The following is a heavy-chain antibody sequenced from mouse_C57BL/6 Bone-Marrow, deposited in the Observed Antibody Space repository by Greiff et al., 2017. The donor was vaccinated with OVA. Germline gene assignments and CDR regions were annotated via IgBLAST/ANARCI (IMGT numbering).Heavy chain of an antibody. V-gene: IGHV5-9-1*02. CDR1: GFTFSSYA. J-gene: IGHJ1*03. CDR3: TRGFTTVVAHWYFDV. D-gene: IGHD1-1*01. Sequence: VKLMESGEGLVKPGGSLKLSCAASGFTFSSYAMSWVRQTPEKRLEWVAYISSGGVYIYYADTVQGRFTISRDNARNTLYLQMSSLKSEDTAMYYCTRGFTTVVAHWYFDVWGTGTTVTVSS. CDR2: ISSGGVYI.